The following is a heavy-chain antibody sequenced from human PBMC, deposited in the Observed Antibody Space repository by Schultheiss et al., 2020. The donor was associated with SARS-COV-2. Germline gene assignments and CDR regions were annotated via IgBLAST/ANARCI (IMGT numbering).Heavy chain of an antibody. V-gene: IGHV4-30-4*01. D-gene: IGHD6-6*01. CDR2: IYHSGST. CDR3: ARVVEEQLVYYFDY. J-gene: IGHJ4*02. CDR1: GGSISSGDYY. Sequence: SQTLSLSCTVSGGSISSGDYYWSWIRQPPGKGLEWIGEIYHSGSTNYNPSLKSRVTISVDKSKNQFSLKLSSVTAADTAVYYCARVVEEQLVYYFDYWGQGTLVTVSS.